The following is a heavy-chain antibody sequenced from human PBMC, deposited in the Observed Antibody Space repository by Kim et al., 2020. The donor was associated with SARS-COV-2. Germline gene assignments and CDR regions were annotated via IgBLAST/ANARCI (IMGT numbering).Heavy chain of an antibody. V-gene: IGHV1-24*01. J-gene: IGHJ4*02. Sequence: AQKFQGRVTMTEDTSTDTAYMERSSLRSEDTAVYYCATAGYQLLFYYFDYWGQGTLVTVSS. CDR3: ATAGYQLLFYYFDY. D-gene: IGHD2-2*01.